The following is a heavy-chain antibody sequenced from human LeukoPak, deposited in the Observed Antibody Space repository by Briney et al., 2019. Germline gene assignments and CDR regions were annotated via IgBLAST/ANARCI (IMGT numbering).Heavy chain of an antibody. CDR1: GFTFSNYW. D-gene: IGHD1-26*01. CDR3: ARGGSYPGC. Sequence: GGSLRLSCAASGFTFSNYWMSWVRQAPGKGLEWVAKIKQDGSEEYYVDSVKGRFTISRDNAKNSLFLQMNSLRVEDTAIYYCARGGSYPGCWGQRTLVTVSS. J-gene: IGHJ4*02. V-gene: IGHV3-7*03. CDR2: IKQDGSEE.